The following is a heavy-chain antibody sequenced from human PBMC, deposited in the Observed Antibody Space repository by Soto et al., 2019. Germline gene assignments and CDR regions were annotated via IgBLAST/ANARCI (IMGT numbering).Heavy chain of an antibody. J-gene: IGHJ5*01. D-gene: IGHD1-26*01. CDR3: AKDPVSFNAKWDWFDS. CDR1: RFTFDDFA. V-gene: IGHV3-23*01. Sequence: LESGGGLVQPGGSLTLSCAASRFTFDDFAMNWVRQAPGKGLEWVSSIGGGADDTYYADSVKGRFTICRDNSKNTLYLQMDSLRDEDTAVYFCAKDPVSFNAKWDWFDSWGQGPLVIVSS. CDR2: IGGGADDT.